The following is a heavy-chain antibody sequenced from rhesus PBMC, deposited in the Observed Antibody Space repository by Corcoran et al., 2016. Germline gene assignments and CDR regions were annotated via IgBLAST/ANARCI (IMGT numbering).Heavy chain of an antibody. J-gene: IGHJ4*01. Sequence: QVQLQESGPGLVKPSETLSLTCAVSGGSISSGYYYWSWIRQPPGKGLEWIGYITTRGSTNYNPSLKIRVTISRDTSKNQFSLKLSSVTAADTAVYYCARAYSWNDPTQFDYWGQGVLVTVSS. D-gene: IGHD1-14*01. CDR1: GGSISSGYYY. V-gene: IGHV4-122*02. CDR3: ARAYSWNDPTQFDY. CDR2: ITTRGST.